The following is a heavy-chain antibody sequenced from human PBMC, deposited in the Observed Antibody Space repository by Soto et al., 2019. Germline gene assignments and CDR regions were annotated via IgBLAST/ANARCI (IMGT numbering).Heavy chain of an antibody. V-gene: IGHV4-34*01. J-gene: IGHJ4*02. CDR2: INHSGST. CDR1: GGSFSGYY. Sequence: PSETLSLTCAVYGGSFSGYYWSWIRQPPGKGLEWIGEINHSGSTNYNPSLKSRVTISVDTPKNQFSLKLSSVTAADTAVYYCARSGSRSMVRGVIFFDYWGQGTLVTVSS. D-gene: IGHD3-10*01. CDR3: ARSGSRSMVRGVIFFDY.